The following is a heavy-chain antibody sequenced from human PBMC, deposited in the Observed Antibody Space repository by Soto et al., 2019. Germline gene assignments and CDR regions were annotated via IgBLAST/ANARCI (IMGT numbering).Heavy chain of an antibody. V-gene: IGHV4-30-4*01. J-gene: IGHJ4*02. CDR3: ARGSDVLARGATFFDS. CDR1: GGFISNSDYF. Sequence: SETLSLTCNVSGGFISNSDYFWSWIRQSPGKGLECIGYSSSSGNTYYNPSLRSRATLSVDRSKNQFSLRLTSVTVEDTAIYYCARGSDVLARGATFFDSWGQGSLGTVSS. D-gene: IGHD3-10*01. CDR2: SSSSGNT.